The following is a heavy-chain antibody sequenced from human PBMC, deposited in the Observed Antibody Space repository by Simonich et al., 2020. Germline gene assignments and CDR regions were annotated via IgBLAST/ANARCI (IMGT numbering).Heavy chain of an antibody. J-gene: IGHJ2*01. Sequence: QVQLVQSGAEVKKPGASVKVSCKASGYTFTGYYMHWVRQAPGQGLEWMGWINPNSGGTNYAQKVQGRVTMTRYTSISTAYMELSRLRSDDTAVYYCARGGLGHWYFDLWGRGTLVTVSS. CDR2: INPNSGGT. CDR1: GYTFTGYY. V-gene: IGHV1-2*02. D-gene: IGHD6-25*01. CDR3: ARGGLGHWYFDL.